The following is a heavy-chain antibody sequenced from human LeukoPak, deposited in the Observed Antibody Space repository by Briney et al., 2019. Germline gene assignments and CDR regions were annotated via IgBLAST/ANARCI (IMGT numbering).Heavy chain of an antibody. CDR1: GFTFSSYS. V-gene: IGHV3-21*04. CDR2: ISSSSSYI. J-gene: IGHJ4*02. D-gene: IGHD3-22*01. Sequence: GGSLRLSCAASGFTFSSYSMNSVRQAPGKGLEWVSSISSSSSYIYYADSVKGRFTISRDNAKNSLYLQMNSLRAEDTALYYCARNVGSGYYYYFDYWGQGTLVTVSS. CDR3: ARNVGSGYYYYFDY.